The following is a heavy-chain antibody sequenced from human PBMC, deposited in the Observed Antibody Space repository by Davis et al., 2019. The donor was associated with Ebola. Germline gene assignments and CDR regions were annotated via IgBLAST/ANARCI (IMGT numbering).Heavy chain of an antibody. V-gene: IGHV4-59*01. J-gene: IGHJ4*02. CDR3: ARDEVPSETIV. CDR2: IYYSGST. D-gene: IGHD3-16*02. Sequence: SETLSLTCTVSGGSITSSYWSWIRQPPGKGLEWIGYIYYSGSTNYNPSLKSRVTISVDTSKNQFSLKLSSVTAADTAVYYCARDEVPSETIVWGQGTLVTVSS. CDR1: GGSITSSY.